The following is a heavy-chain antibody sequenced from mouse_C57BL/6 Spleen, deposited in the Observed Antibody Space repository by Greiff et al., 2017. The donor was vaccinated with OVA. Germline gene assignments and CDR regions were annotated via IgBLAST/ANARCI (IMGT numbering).Heavy chain of an antibody. CDR2: IDPSDSYT. J-gene: IGHJ2*01. V-gene: IGHV1-50*01. CDR1: GYTFTSYW. D-gene: IGHD1-1*01. CDR3: ARRPITTVVAKEY. Sequence: QVQLQQSGAELVKPGASVKLSCKASGYTFTSYWMQWVKQRPGQGLEWIGEIDPSDSYTNYNQKFKGKATLTVDTSSSTAYMQLSSLTSEDSAVYYCARRPITTVVAKEYWGQGTTLTVSS.